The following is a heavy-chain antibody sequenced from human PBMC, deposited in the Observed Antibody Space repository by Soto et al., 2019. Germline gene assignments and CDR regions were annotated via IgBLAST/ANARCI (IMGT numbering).Heavy chain of an antibody. J-gene: IGHJ4*02. V-gene: IGHV3-21*01. Sequence: GVSLRLSCAASGFTFSDYSMNWVRQAPGKGLEWVSSISGSSSFIYYADSMKGRFTISRDNAKNSLYLQMSGLRADDTAVYYCATGTFSSVWGQRTLVTVSS. CDR3: ATGTFSSV. CDR1: GFTFSDYS. CDR2: ISGSSSFI. D-gene: IGHD6-25*01.